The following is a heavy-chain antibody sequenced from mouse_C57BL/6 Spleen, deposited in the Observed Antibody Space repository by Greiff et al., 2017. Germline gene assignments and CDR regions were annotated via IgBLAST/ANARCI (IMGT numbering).Heavy chain of an antibody. J-gene: IGHJ3*01. V-gene: IGHV1-64*01. CDR3: ARENYAFAY. D-gene: IGHD1-1*01. CDR2: IHPNSGST. Sequence: VQLLQSGAELVKPGASVKFSCKASGYTFTSYWMQWVKQRPGQGLEWIGTIHPNSGSTNYNEKFKSKVTLTIDKSTSTAYMQLSRLRSEDSAVYYCARENYAFAYWGQGTLVTVSA. CDR1: GYTFTSYW.